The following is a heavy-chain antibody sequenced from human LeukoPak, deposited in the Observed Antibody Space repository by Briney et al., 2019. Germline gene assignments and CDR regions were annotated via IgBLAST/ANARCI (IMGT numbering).Heavy chain of an antibody. D-gene: IGHD1-1*01. Sequence: GGSLRLSCAASGFTFSSYWMSWVRQAPGKGLEWVANIKQDGSEKYYVDSVKGRFTISRDNAKNSLYLQMNSLRAEDTAVYYCARGGTWYHYGMDVWGQGTTVTVSS. J-gene: IGHJ6*02. CDR2: IKQDGSEK. V-gene: IGHV3-7*04. CDR1: GFTFSSYW. CDR3: ARGGTWYHYGMDV.